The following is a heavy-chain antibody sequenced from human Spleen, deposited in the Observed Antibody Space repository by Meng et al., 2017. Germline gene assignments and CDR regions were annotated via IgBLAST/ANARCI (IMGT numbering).Heavy chain of an antibody. Sequence: SETLSLTCTVSGGSIGRYYWVWIRQPPGKGLEYIGYIFYSGSTNFNPSLESRVTMSVDTSKNQFSLKLGSVTAADTAVYYCARGDTSGWYSYWGQGTLVTVYS. CDR2: IFYSGST. CDR1: GGSIGRYY. V-gene: IGHV4-59*01. J-gene: IGHJ4*02. D-gene: IGHD6-19*01. CDR3: ARGDTSGWYSY.